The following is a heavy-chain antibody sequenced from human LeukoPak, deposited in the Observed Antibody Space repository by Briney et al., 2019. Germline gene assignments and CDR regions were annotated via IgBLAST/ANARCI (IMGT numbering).Heavy chain of an antibody. CDR2: ISYDGSNT. CDR1: GFTFSSYG. V-gene: IGHV3-30*18. D-gene: IGHD3-10*01. Sequence: PGGSLRLSCAASGFTFSSYGMHWVRQAPGKGLEWVAVISYDGSNTYYADSVKGRFTISRGNSKNTLYLQMNSLRADDTAVYYCAKDDYYGPGSYYNAFWTAFDYWGQGTLVTVSS. CDR3: AKDDYYGPGSYYNAFWTAFDY. J-gene: IGHJ4*02.